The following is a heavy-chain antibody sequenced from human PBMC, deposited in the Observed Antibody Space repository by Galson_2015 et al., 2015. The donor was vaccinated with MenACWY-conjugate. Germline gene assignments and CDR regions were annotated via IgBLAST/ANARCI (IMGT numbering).Heavy chain of an antibody. CDR1: GFTFSSYA. V-gene: IGHV3-23*01. Sequence: SLSLSCAASGFTFSSYAMSWVRQAPGKGLEWVSAISGSGGSTYYADSVKGRFTISRDNSKNTLYLQMNSLRAEDTAVYYCASPSITMVRGVDWFDPWGQGTLVTVSS. CDR3: ASPSITMVRGVDWFDP. J-gene: IGHJ5*02. D-gene: IGHD3-10*01. CDR2: ISGSGGST.